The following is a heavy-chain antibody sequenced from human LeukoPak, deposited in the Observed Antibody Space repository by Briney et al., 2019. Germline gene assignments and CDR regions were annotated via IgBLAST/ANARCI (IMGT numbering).Heavy chain of an antibody. D-gene: IGHD2-15*01. CDR3: AKSVAASRDY. CDR1: GFTFDDYG. Sequence: GGSLRLSCAASGFTFDDYGMSWVRQAPGKGQEWVSGINWNCGSTGYADSVKERFTITSDHAKNSLYLEMNSLRAEDTALYYCAKSVAASRDYWGQGTLVTVSS. J-gene: IGHJ4*02. V-gene: IGHV3-20*04. CDR2: INWNCGST.